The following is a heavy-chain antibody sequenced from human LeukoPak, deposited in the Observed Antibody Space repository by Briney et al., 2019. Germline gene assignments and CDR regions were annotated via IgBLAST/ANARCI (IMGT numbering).Heavy chain of an antibody. J-gene: IGHJ3*02. V-gene: IGHV4-59*01. D-gene: IGHD2-15*01. CDR3: ARVLMVVAATDAFGI. CDR2: IYNSGST. Sequence: PSETLSLTCTVSGGSISTYSWSWIRQPPGKGLEWIGYIYNSGSTNYNPSLKSRVSMSVDTSKNQFSLKLNSVTAADTAVYYCARVLMVVAATDAFGIWGQGTTVTVSS. CDR1: GGSISTYS.